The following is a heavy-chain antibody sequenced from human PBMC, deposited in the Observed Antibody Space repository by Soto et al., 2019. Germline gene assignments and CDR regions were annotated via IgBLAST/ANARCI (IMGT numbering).Heavy chain of an antibody. V-gene: IGHV3-23*01. J-gene: IGHJ5*02. D-gene: IGHD3-3*01. CDR3: AKFLLFGVVENWFDP. CDR2: LSGASDIS. CDR1: GFTFSSYA. Sequence: EVQLLESGGGLVQPGGSLRLSCAASGFTFSSYAMSWVRQAPGKGLEWVSTLSGASDISYYADSVKGRFTISRDNSKNTLYLQMNSLRAEDTAVYYCAKFLLFGVVENWFDPWGQGTLVTVSS.